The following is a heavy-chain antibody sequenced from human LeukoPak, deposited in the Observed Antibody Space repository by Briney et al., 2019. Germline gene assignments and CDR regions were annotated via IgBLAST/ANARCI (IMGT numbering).Heavy chain of an antibody. V-gene: IGHV3-9*01. J-gene: IGHJ4*02. CDR3: AKDGPYDSSGDAPD. CDR1: GFTFDDYA. D-gene: IGHD3-22*01. Sequence: QPGRSLRLSCAASGFTFDDYAMHWVRQAPGKGLEWVSGISWNSGGIGYADSVKGRFTISRDNAKNSLYLQMNSLRAEDTALYYFAKDGPYDSSGDAPDWGQGTLVTVSS. CDR2: ISWNSGGI.